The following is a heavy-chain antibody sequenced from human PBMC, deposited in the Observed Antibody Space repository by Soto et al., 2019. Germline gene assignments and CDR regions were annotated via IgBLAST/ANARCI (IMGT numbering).Heavy chain of an antibody. CDR2: ISPNGRDQ. CDR3: ARIPCIAGSCFYDS. J-gene: IGHJ4*02. V-gene: IGHV3-7*03. CDR1: GFTFSNYW. D-gene: IGHD2-15*01. Sequence: GGSLRLSCAASGFTFSNYWMSWVRQASGKGLEWVANISPNGRDQRYVDSARGRVTISRDNANNVLYLQMNSLRDDDSAVYFCARIPCIAGSCFYDSWGQGTLVTVSS.